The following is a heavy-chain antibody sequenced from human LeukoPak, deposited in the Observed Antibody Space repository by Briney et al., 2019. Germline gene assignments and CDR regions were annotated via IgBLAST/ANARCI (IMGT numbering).Heavy chain of an antibody. CDR1: GFTFSSYA. V-gene: IGHV3-30-3*01. Sequence: GGSLRLSCAASGFTFSSYAMHWVRQAPGKGLEWVAVISYDGSNKYYADSVKGRLTISRDNSKNTLYLQMNSLRAEDTAVYYCASTYSYDFDYWGQGTLVTVSS. J-gene: IGHJ4*02. CDR3: ASTYSYDFDY. CDR2: ISYDGSNK. D-gene: IGHD5-18*01.